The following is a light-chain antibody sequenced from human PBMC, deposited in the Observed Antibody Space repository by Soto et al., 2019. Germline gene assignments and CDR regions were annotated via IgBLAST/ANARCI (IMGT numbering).Light chain of an antibody. V-gene: IGKV3-11*01. CDR2: DAS. CDR3: QQRRNWPPT. CDR1: QSVNSY. J-gene: IGKJ1*01. Sequence: EIVLTQSPGTLSLSPGERATLSCRASQSVNSYLAWYQQKPGQAPRLLIFDASSRATGIPARFSGSGSGTDFTLTISSLDPEDFALYYCQQRRNWPPTFGQGTKVEIK.